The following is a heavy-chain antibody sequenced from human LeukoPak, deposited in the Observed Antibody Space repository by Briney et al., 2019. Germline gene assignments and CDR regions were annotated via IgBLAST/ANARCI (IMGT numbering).Heavy chain of an antibody. J-gene: IGHJ4*02. D-gene: IGHD4-23*01. CDR3: ARGLYSHDYGGKEADY. CDR1: GYTFTSYG. Sequence: ASVKVSCKASGYTFTSYGISWVRQAPGQGLEWMGWISAYNGNTNYAQKLQGRVTMTTDTSTSTAYMELLSLRSDDTAVYYCARGLYSHDYGGKEADYWGQGTLVTVSS. V-gene: IGHV1-18*01. CDR2: ISAYNGNT.